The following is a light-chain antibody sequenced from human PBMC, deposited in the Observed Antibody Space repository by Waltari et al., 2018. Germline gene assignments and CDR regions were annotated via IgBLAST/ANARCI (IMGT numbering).Light chain of an antibody. CDR2: WAC. CDR1: QSILYNSNDKNY. CDR3: QKNYRRRT. J-gene: IGKJ1*01. Sequence: DIVMTQSPDSLAVSLGERATINCKSGQSILYNSNDKNYLAWYQQKPGQPPKLLIYWACTRASGVPDRFSGSGSGTDFTLSISSLQAEDAAVYYCQKNYRRRTFGQGTRVEVK. V-gene: IGKV4-1*01.